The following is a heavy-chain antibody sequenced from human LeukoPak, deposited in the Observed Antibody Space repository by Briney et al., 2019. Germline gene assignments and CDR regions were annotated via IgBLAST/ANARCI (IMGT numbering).Heavy chain of an antibody. CDR3: ARDRGSYFSDAFDI. J-gene: IGHJ3*02. V-gene: IGHV1-2*02. Sequence: ASVKVSCKASGYTFTGYYMHWVRQAPGQGLEWMGWINPNSGGTDYAQKFQGRVTMTRDTSISTAYMELSRLRSDDTAVYYCARDRGSYFSDAFDIWGQGTMVTVSS. CDR2: INPNSGGT. D-gene: IGHD1-26*01. CDR1: GYTFTGYY.